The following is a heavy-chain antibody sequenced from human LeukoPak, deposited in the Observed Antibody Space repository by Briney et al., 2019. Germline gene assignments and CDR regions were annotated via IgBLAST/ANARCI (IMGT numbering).Heavy chain of an antibody. CDR2: ISGSGGST. Sequence: GGSLRLSCAASGLTFSIYAMSWVRQAPGKGLEWVSGISGSGGSTYYADSVKGRFTISRDNSKNTLYPQMSSLRAEDTAVYYCAKYIAAAGTVYWGQGTLVTVSS. CDR3: AKYIAAAGTVY. J-gene: IGHJ4*02. D-gene: IGHD6-13*01. CDR1: GLTFSIYA. V-gene: IGHV3-23*01.